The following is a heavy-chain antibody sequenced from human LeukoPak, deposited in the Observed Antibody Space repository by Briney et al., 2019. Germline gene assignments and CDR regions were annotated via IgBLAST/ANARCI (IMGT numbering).Heavy chain of an antibody. D-gene: IGHD5-18*01. Sequence: SETLSLSCAVYGGSFSGYYWSWIRQPPGKWLEWIGEINHGGSTKYNPSLKSRVTISVDTSKNQFSLKLSSVTAADTAVYYCARNSSDYWGQGTLVTVSS. J-gene: IGHJ4*02. CDR3: ARNSSDY. CDR1: GGSFSGYY. V-gene: IGHV4-34*01. CDR2: INHGGST.